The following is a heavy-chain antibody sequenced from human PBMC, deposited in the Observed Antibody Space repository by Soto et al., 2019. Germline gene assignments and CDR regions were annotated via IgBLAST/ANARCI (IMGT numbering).Heavy chain of an antibody. D-gene: IGHD2-15*01. CDR3: ARLPLL. J-gene: IGHJ4*02. CDR2: IYHSGSI. Sequence: QVQLQESGSGLVKPSQTLSLTCAVSGGSISSGGYSWSWIRQPPGKGLEWIGYIYHSGSIYYNPSLKSRVTISVDRSKNQFSLKLSSVTAADTAVYYCARLPLLWCQGTLVTVSS. CDR1: GGSISSGGYS. V-gene: IGHV4-30-2*01.